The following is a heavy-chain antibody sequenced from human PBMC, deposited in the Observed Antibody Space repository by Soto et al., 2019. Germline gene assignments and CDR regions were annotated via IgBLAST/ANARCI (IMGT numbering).Heavy chain of an antibody. V-gene: IGHV5-51*01. J-gene: IGHJ4*02. Sequence: SGYSFTSYWIGWVRQMHGKGLEWMGIIYPGDSDTRYSPSFQGQFTISADKSISTAYLQWSRLKASDTAMYYCSRVANCTNGVCSVFDYWGQGALVTVSS. CDR1: GYSFTSYW. CDR3: SRVANCTNGVCSVFDY. D-gene: IGHD2-8*01. CDR2: IYPGDSDT.